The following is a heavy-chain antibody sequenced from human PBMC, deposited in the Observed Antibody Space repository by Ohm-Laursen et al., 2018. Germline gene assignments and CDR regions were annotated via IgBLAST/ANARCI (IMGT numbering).Heavy chain of an antibody. J-gene: IGHJ4*02. CDR1: GGSISGYY. V-gene: IGHV4-59*01. CDR3: ARDQGYCSGGSCWDYFDY. CDR2: IYHSGST. D-gene: IGHD2-15*01. Sequence: SDTLSLTCTVSGGSISGYYWGWIRQPPGKGLEYIGHIYHSGSTNYNPSLKSRVTISEDTSKNQFSLKLSSVTAADTAVYYCARDQGYCSGGSCWDYFDYWGQGTLVTVSS.